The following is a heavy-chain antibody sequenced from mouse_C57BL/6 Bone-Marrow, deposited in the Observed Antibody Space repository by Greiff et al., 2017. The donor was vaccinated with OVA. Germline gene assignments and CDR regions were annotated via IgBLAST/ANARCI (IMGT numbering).Heavy chain of an antibody. D-gene: IGHD1-1*01. CDR3: ARKGNYGSSSYWYFDV. CDR2: IWSGGST. V-gene: IGHV2-2*01. Sequence: VQGVESGPGLVQPSQSLSITCTVSGFSLTSYGVHWVRQSPGKGLEWLGVIWSGGSTDYNAAFISRLSISKDNSKSQVFFKMNSLQADDTAIYYCARKGNYGSSSYWYFDVWGTGTTVTVSS. CDR1: GFSLTSYG. J-gene: IGHJ1*03.